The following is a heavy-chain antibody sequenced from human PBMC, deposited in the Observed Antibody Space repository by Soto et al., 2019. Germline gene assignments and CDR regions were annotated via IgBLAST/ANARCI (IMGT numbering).Heavy chain of an antibody. D-gene: IGHD6-19*01. V-gene: IGHV1-3*01. CDR3: ARSRVSHSSGWYDHYFDY. Sequence: ASVKVSCKASGYTFTSYAMHWVRQAPGQRLEWMGWINAGNGNTKYSQKFQGRVTITRDTSASTAYMELSSLRSEDTAVYYCARSRVSHSSGWYDHYFDYWGQGTLVTVSS. CDR1: GYTFTSYA. CDR2: INAGNGNT. J-gene: IGHJ4*02.